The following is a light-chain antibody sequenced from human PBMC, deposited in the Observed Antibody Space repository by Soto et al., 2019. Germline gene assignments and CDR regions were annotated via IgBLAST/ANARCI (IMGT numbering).Light chain of an antibody. J-gene: IGKJ1*01. CDR1: QDIGKD. CDR3: LQDYNYPRT. Sequence: AIRMTQSPSSLSASVGDRVTLTCRASQDIGKDLGWYQQKPGEAPKLLIFEASTVQTGVPSRFSGSGSGTDFTLTISSLQPEDFATYFCLQDYNYPRTFGQGTTVALK. V-gene: IGKV1-6*01. CDR2: EAS.